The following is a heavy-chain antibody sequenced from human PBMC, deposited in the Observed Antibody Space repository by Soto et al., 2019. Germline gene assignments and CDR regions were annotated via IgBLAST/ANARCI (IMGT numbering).Heavy chain of an antibody. CDR3: ARGVYYYESSGYYYGLSWYFDL. CDR1: GGSINTYY. D-gene: IGHD3-22*01. CDR2: IYTSGST. Sequence: QVQLQESGPGLVKPSETLSLTCSVSGGSINTYYWNWIRQPAGKGLEWIGRIYTSGSTNYNPSLKNRVTMSVDTSKNPFSLKLSSVTAADTAVYYCARGVYYYESSGYYYGLSWYFDLWGRGTLVTVSS. J-gene: IGHJ2*01. V-gene: IGHV4-4*07.